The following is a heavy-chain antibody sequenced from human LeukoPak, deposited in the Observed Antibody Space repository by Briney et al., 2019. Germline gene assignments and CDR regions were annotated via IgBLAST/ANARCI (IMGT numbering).Heavy chain of an antibody. CDR3: ARDTGWSGSYQGPYYFDY. Sequence: ASVKVSCKASGYTFTSYGITWVRQAPGQGLEWMGWISLYNGNTNYAQKLQGRVTMTTDTSTSTAYMELRSLRSDDTAVYYCARDTGWSGSYQGPYYFDYWGQGTLVTVSS. CDR2: ISLYNGNT. CDR1: GYTFTSYG. J-gene: IGHJ4*02. V-gene: IGHV1-18*01. D-gene: IGHD1-26*01.